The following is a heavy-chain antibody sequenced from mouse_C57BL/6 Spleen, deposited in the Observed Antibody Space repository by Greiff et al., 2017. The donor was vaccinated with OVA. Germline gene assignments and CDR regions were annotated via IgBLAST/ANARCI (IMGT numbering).Heavy chain of an antibody. CDR3: AGYYGSSSGWYVDV. CDR1: GYTFTSYW. CDR2: IDPSDSYT. Sequence: QVQLQQPGAELVMPGASVKLSCKASGYTFTSYWMHWVKQRPGQGLEWIGEIDPSDSYTNYNQKFKGKSTLTVDKSSSTAYMQLSSLTSEDSAVYYCAGYYGSSSGWYVDVWGTGTTVTVSS. J-gene: IGHJ1*03. V-gene: IGHV1-69*01. D-gene: IGHD1-1*01.